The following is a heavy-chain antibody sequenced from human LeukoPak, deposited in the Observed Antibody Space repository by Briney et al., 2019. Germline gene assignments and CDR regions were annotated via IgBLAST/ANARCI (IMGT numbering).Heavy chain of an antibody. V-gene: IGHV1-69*13. Sequence: GASVNVSCKASGGTFSSYAISWVRQAPGQGLEWMGGIIPIIGTANYAQKFQGRVTITADESTSTAYMELSSLRSEDTAVYYCALWLEGSGYSYGYDYWGQGTLVTVSS. D-gene: IGHD5-18*01. J-gene: IGHJ4*02. CDR1: GGTFSSYA. CDR2: IIPIIGTA. CDR3: ALWLEGSGYSYGYDY.